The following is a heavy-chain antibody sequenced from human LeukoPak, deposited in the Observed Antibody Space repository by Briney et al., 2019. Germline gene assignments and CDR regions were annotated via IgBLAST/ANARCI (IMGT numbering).Heavy chain of an antibody. CDR3: ATGFTSSAHDGY. CDR2: AVQTNSGGIT. D-gene: IGHD2/OR15-2a*01. Sequence: GGSLRLSCVGSGFIFKNAWMTWGRQAPGMGLEWFGRAVQTNSGGITEYAAPVKGRFTISRDDSTSTLYLQMSSLKTEDTGVYYCATGFTSSAHDGYWGQGTLVTVSA. CDR1: GFIFKNAW. V-gene: IGHV3-15*04. J-gene: IGHJ4*02.